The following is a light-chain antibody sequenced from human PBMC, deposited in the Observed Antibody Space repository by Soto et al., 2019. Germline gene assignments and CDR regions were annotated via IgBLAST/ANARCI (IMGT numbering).Light chain of an antibody. CDR2: EVS. CDR3: SSFAGNNNLV. J-gene: IGLJ2*01. V-gene: IGLV2-8*01. Sequence: QSALTQPPSASWSPGQSVTISFTGTSSDVGGYNYVSWYQQHPGKAPKLMISEVSKRPSGVPDRFSGSKSGNTASLTVSGLQAEDEADYYCSSFAGNNNLVFGGGTKVTVL. CDR1: SSDVGGYNY.